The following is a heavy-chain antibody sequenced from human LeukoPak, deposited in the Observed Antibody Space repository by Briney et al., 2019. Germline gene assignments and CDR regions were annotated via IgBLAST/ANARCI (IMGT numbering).Heavy chain of an antibody. CDR1: GGSFSGYY. Sequence: PSETLSLTCAVSGGSFSGYYWSWIRQAPGQGLEWIGEINHSGSTNDNPSLKSRLTISVDTSKNQFSLKLSSVTAADTAVYYCARVVEGSDSSGYYLLYWGQGTLVTVSS. V-gene: IGHV4-34*01. J-gene: IGHJ4*02. CDR2: INHSGST. CDR3: ARVVEGSDSSGYYLLY. D-gene: IGHD3-22*01.